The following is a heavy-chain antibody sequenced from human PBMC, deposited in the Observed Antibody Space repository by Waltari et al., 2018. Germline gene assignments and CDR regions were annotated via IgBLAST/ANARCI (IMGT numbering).Heavy chain of an antibody. J-gene: IGHJ4*02. CDR2: INPNSGGT. V-gene: IGHV1-2*02. CDR3: ARDNDFWSGTHFDY. Sequence: QVQLVQSGAEVKKPGASVKVSCKASGYTFTGYYMHWVRQAPGQGLEWMGWINPNSGGTNYAKKLQGRVTMTRDTSISTAYMELSRLRSDDTAVYYCARDNDFWSGTHFDYWGQGTLVTVSS. D-gene: IGHD3-3*01. CDR1: GYTFTGYY.